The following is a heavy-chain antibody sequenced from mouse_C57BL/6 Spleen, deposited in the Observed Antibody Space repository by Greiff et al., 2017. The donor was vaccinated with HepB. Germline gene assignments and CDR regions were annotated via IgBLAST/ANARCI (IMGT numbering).Heavy chain of an antibody. CDR3: AREVTGTSFDY. D-gene: IGHD4-1*01. J-gene: IGHJ2*01. CDR1: GFTFSSYA. Sequence: EVQLVESGGGLVKPGGSLKLSCAASGFTFSSYAMSWVRQTPEKRLEWVATISDGGSYTYYPDNVKGRFTISRDNAKNNLYLQMSHLKSEDTAMYYCAREVTGTSFDYWGQGTTLTVSS. V-gene: IGHV5-4*01. CDR2: ISDGGSYT.